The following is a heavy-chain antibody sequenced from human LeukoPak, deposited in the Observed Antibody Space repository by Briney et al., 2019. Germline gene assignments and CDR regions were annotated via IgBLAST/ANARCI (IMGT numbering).Heavy chain of an antibody. CDR1: GYTFTSYV. J-gene: IGHJ6*03. CDR2: ISAYNGNT. CDR3: ARYEHYYYMDV. D-gene: IGHD3-3*01. V-gene: IGHV1-18*01. Sequence: AASVKVSCKASGYTFTSYVISWVRQAPGQGLERMGWISAYNGNTNYAQKLQGRVTMTTDTSTSTAYMELRSLRSDDTAVYYCARYEHYYYMDVWGKGTTVTVSS.